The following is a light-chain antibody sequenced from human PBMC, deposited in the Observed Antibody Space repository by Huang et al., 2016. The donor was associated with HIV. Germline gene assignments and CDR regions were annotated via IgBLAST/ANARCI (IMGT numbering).Light chain of an antibody. V-gene: IGKV3-20*01. J-gene: IGKJ1*01. CDR1: QFVANAY. CDR2: GAS. CDR3: QQCGSPTWT. Sequence: EIVLTQSPGTLSLSPGDRATLSCRASQFVANAYVAWYQHNPGQSPRLLIYGASMRASCIQDRFSGSGFGTDFTLTISRLEPDDFAVYFCQQCGSPTWTFGQGTKVEIK.